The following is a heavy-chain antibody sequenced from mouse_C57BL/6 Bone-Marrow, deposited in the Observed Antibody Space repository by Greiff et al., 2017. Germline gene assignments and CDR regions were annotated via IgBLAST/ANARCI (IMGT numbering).Heavy chain of an antibody. J-gene: IGHJ4*01. V-gene: IGHV14-4*01. D-gene: IGHD2-1*01. Sequence: EVKLMESGAELVRPGASVKLSCTASGFNIKDDYMHWVKQRPEQGLEWIGWIDPENGDTEYASKFQGKATITADTSSNTAYLQLSSLTSEDTAVYYCTTRGNPRRDYWGQGTSVTVSS. CDR1: GFNIKDDY. CDR3: TTRGNPRRDY. CDR2: IDPENGDT.